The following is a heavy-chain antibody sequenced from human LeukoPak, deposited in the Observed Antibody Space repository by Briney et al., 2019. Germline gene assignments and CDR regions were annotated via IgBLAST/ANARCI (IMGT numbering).Heavy chain of an antibody. V-gene: IGHV1-2*06. CDR1: GYSFIAYH. J-gene: IGHJ4*02. Sequence: ASVKVSCKASGYSFIAYHMHWVRQAPGQGLEWMGRIHPSSGATNYAQRFQGRITLTRDTSINTAYMELSRLTSDDTAVYYCARDLPFEDWGQGTLVTVSS. CDR3: ARDLPFED. D-gene: IGHD2/OR15-2a*01. CDR2: IHPSSGAT.